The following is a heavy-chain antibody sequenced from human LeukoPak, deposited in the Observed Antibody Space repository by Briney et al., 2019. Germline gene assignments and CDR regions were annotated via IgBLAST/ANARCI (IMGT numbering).Heavy chain of an antibody. V-gene: IGHV4-34*01. J-gene: IGHJ5*02. CDR2: INHSGST. Sequence: SETLSLTCAVYGGSFSGYYWSWIRQPPGKGLERIGEINHSGSTNYNPSLKSRVTISVDTSKNQFSLKLSSVTAADTAVYYCARGGTYSSGWYNWFDPWGQGTLVTVSS. CDR3: ARGGTYSSGWYNWFDP. CDR1: GGSFSGYY. D-gene: IGHD3-22*01.